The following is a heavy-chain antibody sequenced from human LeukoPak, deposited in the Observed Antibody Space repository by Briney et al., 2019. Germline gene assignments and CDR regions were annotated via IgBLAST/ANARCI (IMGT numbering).Heavy chain of an antibody. V-gene: IGHV4-59*01. CDR3: ARSVEGYCRGGSCYFYSYYMDV. D-gene: IGHD2-15*01. CDR1: GGSFSNNF. CDR2: IYYSGST. Sequence: SETLSLTCSVSGGSFSNNFWSWIRQPPGKGLEWIGYIYYSGSTNYNPSLKSRVTISVVTSKSQFSLKLSSVTAADTAVYYCARSVEGYCRGGSCYFYSYYMDVWGKGTTVTVSS. J-gene: IGHJ6*03.